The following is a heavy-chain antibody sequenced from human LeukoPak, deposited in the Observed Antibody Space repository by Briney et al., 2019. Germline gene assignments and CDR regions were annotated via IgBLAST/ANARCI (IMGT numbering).Heavy chain of an antibody. J-gene: IGHJ4*02. CDR1: GFTFSSYS. V-gene: IGHV3-21*01. D-gene: IGHD5-24*01. CDR3: AREGDGYKNNDY. Sequence: GGSLRLSCAASGFTFSSYSMNWVCQAPGRGLEWVSSISSSSSYIYYADSVKGRFTISRDNAKNSLYLQMNSLRAEDTAVYYCAREGDGYKNNDYWGQGTLVTVSS. CDR2: ISSSSSYI.